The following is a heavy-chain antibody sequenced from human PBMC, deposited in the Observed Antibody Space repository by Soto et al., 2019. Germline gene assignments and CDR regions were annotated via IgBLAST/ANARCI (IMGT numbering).Heavy chain of an antibody. CDR3: ARESEDLTSNFDY. J-gene: IGHJ4*02. CDR2: ISSTTNYI. CDR1: GFTFTRYS. Sequence: PGGSLRLSCAASGFTFTRYSMNWVRQAPGKGLKWVSSISSTTNYIYYGVSMKGRFTISRDNAKNSLYLEMNSVRAEDTAVYYCARESEDLTSNFDYWGQGTLVTVSS. V-gene: IGHV3-21*06.